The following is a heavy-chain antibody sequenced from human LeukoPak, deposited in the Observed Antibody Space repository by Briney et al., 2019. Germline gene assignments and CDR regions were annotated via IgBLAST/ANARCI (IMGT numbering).Heavy chain of an antibody. D-gene: IGHD1-26*01. Sequence: SETLSLTCTVSGDSISSSNSYWGWIRQPPGKGLEWIGSIYYSGNTYYNASLKSRVTISVDTSKNQFSLKLSSVTAADTAVYYCARGGSAGHDAFDIWGQGTMVTVSS. CDR3: ARGGSAGHDAFDI. CDR1: GDSISSSNSY. V-gene: IGHV4-39*07. J-gene: IGHJ3*02. CDR2: IYYSGNT.